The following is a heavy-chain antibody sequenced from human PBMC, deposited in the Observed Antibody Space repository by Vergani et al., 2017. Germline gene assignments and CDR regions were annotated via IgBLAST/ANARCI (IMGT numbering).Heavy chain of an antibody. CDR2: ISGSGGST. J-gene: IGHJ5*02. CDR1: GFTFSSYA. V-gene: IGHV3-23*01. CDR3: AKDQRYCSSTSCPPGWFYP. D-gene: IGHD2-2*01. Sequence: EVKLLESGGGLVQPGGSLRLSCAASGFTFSSYAMSWVRQAPGKGLEWVSAISGSGGSTYYADSVKGRFTISRDNSKNTLYLQMNSLRAEDTAVYYCAKDQRYCSSTSCPPGWFYPWGQGTLVTVSS.